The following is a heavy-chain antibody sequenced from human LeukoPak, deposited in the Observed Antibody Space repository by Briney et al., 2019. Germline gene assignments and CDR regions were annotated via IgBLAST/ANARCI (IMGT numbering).Heavy chain of an antibody. CDR2: ISAYNGNT. CDR1: GYTFTSYG. V-gene: IGHV1-18*03. CDR3: ARDRAMGSRFDY. Sequence: ASVKVSCKASGYTFTSYGISLVRQAPGQGLEWMGWISAYNGNTNYAQKLQGRVTMTTDTSTSTAYMELGSLRSDDMAVYYCARDRAMGSRFDYWGQGTLVTVSS. J-gene: IGHJ4*02. D-gene: IGHD5-18*01.